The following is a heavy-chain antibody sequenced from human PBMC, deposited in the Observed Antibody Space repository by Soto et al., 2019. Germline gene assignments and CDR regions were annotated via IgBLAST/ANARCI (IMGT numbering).Heavy chain of an antibody. D-gene: IGHD3-3*01. CDR3: ARDRDDFWSGPSPTTY. CDR2: IWYDGSNK. CDR1: GFTFSSYG. Sequence: PGGSLRLSCSASGFTFSSYGMHWVRQAPGKGLEWVAVIWYDGSNKYYADSVKGRFTISRDNSKNTLYLQMNSLRAEDTAVYYCARDRDDFWSGPSPTTYWGQGTLVTVSS. V-gene: IGHV3-33*01. J-gene: IGHJ4*02.